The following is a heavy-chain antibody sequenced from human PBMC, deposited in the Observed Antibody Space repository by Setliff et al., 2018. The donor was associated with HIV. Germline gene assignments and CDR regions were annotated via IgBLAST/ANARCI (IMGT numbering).Heavy chain of an antibody. CDR3: ARTARVSDF. CDR1: GDSITGYY. Sequence: PSETLSLTCTVSGDSITGYYWSWIRQSPGKGLQCIGYIYESGGTNYNPSLRSRVTISMDTSKRQFSLTLTSVTAADTAVYYCARTARVSDFWGQGILVTVSS. J-gene: IGHJ4*02. CDR2: IYESGGT. V-gene: IGHV4-4*09.